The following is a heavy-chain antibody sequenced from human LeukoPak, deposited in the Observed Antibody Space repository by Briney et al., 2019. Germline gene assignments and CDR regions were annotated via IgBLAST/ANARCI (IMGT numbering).Heavy chain of an antibody. J-gene: IGHJ4*02. CDR2: ISAYNGNP. D-gene: IGHD3-10*01. CDR3: ARAIPLLWFGELSFYFDY. CDR1: GYTFTSYG. Sequence: ASVKVSCKASGYTFTSYGISWVRQAPGQGLEWMGWISAYNGNPNYAQKLQGRVTMTTDTSTSTAYMELRSLRSDDTAVYYCARAIPLLWFGELSFYFDYWGQGTLVTVSS. V-gene: IGHV1-18*01.